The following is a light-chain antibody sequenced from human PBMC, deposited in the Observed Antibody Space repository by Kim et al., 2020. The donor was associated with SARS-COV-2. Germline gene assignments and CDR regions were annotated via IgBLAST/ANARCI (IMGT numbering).Light chain of an antibody. J-gene: IGLJ1*01. CDR2: QDS. Sequence: SYELTQPPSVSVSPGQTASITCSGDQLGDKYACWYQQKPGQSPVLVIYQDSKRPSGIPERFSGSNSGNTATLTISGTQAMDEADYYCQAWDSSTLYVFGTGTKVTVL. CDR3: QAWDSSTLYV. CDR1: QLGDKY. V-gene: IGLV3-1*01.